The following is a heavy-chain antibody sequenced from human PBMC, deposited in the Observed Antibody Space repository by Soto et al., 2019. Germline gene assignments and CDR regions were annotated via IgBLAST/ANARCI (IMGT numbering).Heavy chain of an antibody. CDR3: AHGSCFGADCYPNPYFDF. CDR2: IYWDDDK. J-gene: IGHJ4*02. Sequence: QITLKESGPTLVKPTQTLTLTCTFSGFSLSTTEEGVGWIRQPPGKAPEWLALIYWDDDKRYSPSLKTRLTITKDTSKNQVVLTGTNVDPVDTATYYCAHGSCFGADCYPNPYFDFWGQGILVTVSS. D-gene: IGHD2-21*02. CDR1: GFSLSTTEEG. V-gene: IGHV2-5*02.